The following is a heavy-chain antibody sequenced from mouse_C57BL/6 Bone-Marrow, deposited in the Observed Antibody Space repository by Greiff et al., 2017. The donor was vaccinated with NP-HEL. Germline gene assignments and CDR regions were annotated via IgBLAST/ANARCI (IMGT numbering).Heavy chain of an antibody. CDR2: FHPYNDDT. D-gene: IGHD2-1*01. Sequence: VQGVESGAELVKPGASVKMSCKASGYTFTTYPIEWMKQNHGKSLEWIGNFHPYNDDTKYNEKFKGKATLTVEKSSSTVYLELSRLTSDDSAVYYCARRGDYGKGYFDVWGTGTTVTVSS. J-gene: IGHJ1*03. CDR1: GYTFTTYP. V-gene: IGHV1-47*01. CDR3: ARRGDYGKGYFDV.